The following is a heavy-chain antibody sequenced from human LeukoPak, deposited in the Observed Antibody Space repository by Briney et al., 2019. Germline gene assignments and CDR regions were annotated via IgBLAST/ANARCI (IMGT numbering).Heavy chain of an antibody. D-gene: IGHD3-10*01. Sequence: NPGGSLRLSCAASGFTFSSYSMNWVRQAPGKGLEWVSSISSSSSYIYYADSVKGRFTISRDNAKNSLNLQMNSLRAEDTAVYYCASTAPGYYGSGTNYFDYWGQGTLVTVSS. CDR2: ISSSSSYI. CDR3: ASTAPGYYGSGTNYFDY. V-gene: IGHV3-21*01. CDR1: GFTFSSYS. J-gene: IGHJ4*02.